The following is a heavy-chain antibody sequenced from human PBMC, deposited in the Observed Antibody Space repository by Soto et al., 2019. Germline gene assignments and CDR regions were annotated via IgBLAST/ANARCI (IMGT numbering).Heavy chain of an antibody. Sequence: ASVKVSCKASGYTFTGYYMHWVRQAPGQGLEWMGWINPNSGGTNYAQKFQGRVTMTRDTSISTAYMELSRLRSDDTAVYYCARDTTIAVAGREDYWGQGTLVTAPQ. CDR1: GYTFTGYY. CDR3: ARDTTIAVAGREDY. CDR2: INPNSGGT. D-gene: IGHD6-19*01. V-gene: IGHV1-2*02. J-gene: IGHJ4*02.